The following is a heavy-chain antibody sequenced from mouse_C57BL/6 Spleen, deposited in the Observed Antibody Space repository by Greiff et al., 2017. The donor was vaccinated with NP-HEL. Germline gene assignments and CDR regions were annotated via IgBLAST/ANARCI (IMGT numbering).Heavy chain of an antibody. V-gene: IGHV1-5*01. Sequence: EVQLQQSGTVLARPGASVKMSCKTSGYTFTSYWMHWVKQRPGQGLEWIGAIYPGNSDTSYNQKFKGKAKLTAVTSASTAYMELSSLTNEDSAVYYCTRGGNYVDAWFAYWGQGTLVTVSA. CDR3: TRGGNYVDAWFAY. J-gene: IGHJ3*01. CDR1: GYTFTSYW. D-gene: IGHD2-1*01. CDR2: IYPGNSDT.